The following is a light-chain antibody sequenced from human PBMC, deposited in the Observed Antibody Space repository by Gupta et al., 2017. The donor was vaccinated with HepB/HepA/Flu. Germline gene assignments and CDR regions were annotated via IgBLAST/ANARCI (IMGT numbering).Light chain of an antibody. CDR3: AAWDDSLNGLWV. CDR2: SDD. CDR1: RYNIGSNT. Sequence: QSVLTQPTSTSGTPGQRVTISCSGSRYNIGSNTVNWYQQVPGTAPKLLIYSDDQRPSGVPDRFSGSKSGTSASLAISGLQSEDEADYYCAAWDDSLNGLWVFGGGTKLTVL. V-gene: IGLV1-44*01. J-gene: IGLJ3*02.